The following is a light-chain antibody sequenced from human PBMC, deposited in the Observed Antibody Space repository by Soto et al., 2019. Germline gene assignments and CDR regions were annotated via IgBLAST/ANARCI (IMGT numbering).Light chain of an antibody. CDR2: NDD. Sequence: QSVLSQPPSASGTPGQTVTISCSGRSSNIGSNIVNWYQQLPGTAPKLLIYNDDHRPSGVADRFSGSKSGTSASLAISGLQSEDEADYYCSAWDASLGVILFGGGTKLTVL. V-gene: IGLV1-44*01. CDR3: SAWDASLGVIL. CDR1: SSNIGSNI. J-gene: IGLJ3*02.